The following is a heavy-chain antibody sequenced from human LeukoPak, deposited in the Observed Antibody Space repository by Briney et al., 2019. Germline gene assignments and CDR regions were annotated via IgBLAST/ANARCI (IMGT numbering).Heavy chain of an antibody. CDR1: GYTFTRYY. Sequence: RASVKVSCKASGYTFTRYYMHWVRQAPGQGLEWMGIINPSGGSTSYAQKFQVRVTMTRDMSTSTVYMELSSLRSEDTAVYYCARGPSEYSSSSDTLDVWGQGTMVTVSS. V-gene: IGHV1-46*01. CDR3: ARGPSEYSSSSDTLDV. J-gene: IGHJ3*01. CDR2: INPSGGST. D-gene: IGHD6-6*01.